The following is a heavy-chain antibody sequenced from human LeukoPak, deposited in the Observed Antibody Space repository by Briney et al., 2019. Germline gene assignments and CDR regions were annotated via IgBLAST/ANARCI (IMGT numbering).Heavy chain of an antibody. V-gene: IGHV1-2*02. CDR3: ARDRGYDFWSGYYLGYYGMDV. J-gene: IGHJ6*02. D-gene: IGHD3-3*01. CDR1: GYTFTGYY. Sequence: ASVKVSCKASGYTFTGYYMHWVRQAPGPGLELMGWINPNSGGTNYAQKFQGRVTMTRDTSISTAYMELSRRRSDDTAVYYCARDRGYDFWSGYYLGYYGMDVWGQGTTVTVSS. CDR2: INPNSGGT.